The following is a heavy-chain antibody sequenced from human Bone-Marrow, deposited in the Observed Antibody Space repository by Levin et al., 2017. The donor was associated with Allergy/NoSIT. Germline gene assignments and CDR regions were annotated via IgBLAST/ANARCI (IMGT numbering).Heavy chain of an antibody. CDR1: GYSFTSYW. CDR3: ATACGDVWARAVDI. D-gene: IGHD3-16*01. V-gene: IGHV5-51*01. CDR2: IYPDDSDT. Sequence: PGESLKISCKASGYSFTSYWIGWVRQMPGKGLEWMGIIYPDDSDTKYRPAFQGQVTISADKSITTAYLQWNSLRISDSAMYFCATACGDVWARAVDIWGQGTKVTVSS. J-gene: IGHJ3*02.